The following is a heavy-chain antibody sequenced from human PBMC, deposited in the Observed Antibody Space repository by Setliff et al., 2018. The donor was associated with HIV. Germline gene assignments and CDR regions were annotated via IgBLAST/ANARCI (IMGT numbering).Heavy chain of an antibody. D-gene: IGHD3-10*01. Sequence: PGGSLRLSCAASGFTFSNAWMSWVCQAPGKGLEWVGRIKSKTDGGTTDYAAPVKGRFTISRDDSKNTLYLQMNSLKTEDTAVYYCTTRYYGSGSRPYYYYGMDVWGQGTTVTVSS. CDR2: IKSKTDGGTT. CDR3: TTRYYGSGSRPYYYYGMDV. J-gene: IGHJ6*02. CDR1: GFTFSNAW. V-gene: IGHV3-15*01.